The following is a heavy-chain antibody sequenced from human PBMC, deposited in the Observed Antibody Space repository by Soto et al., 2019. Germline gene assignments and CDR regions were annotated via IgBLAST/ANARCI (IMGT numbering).Heavy chain of an antibody. CDR1: GYSFSTYS. J-gene: IGHJ4*02. Sequence: ASVKVSCKASGYSFSTYSMHWVRQAPGQGLEWMGWINGANGNTRYSQKFKDRVSISRDTPASTGYMELSSLRSDDTAVFYCAREFDLTVLWGQGTLVTVSS. V-gene: IGHV1-3*01. D-gene: IGHD3-9*01. CDR3: AREFDLTVL. CDR2: INGANGNT.